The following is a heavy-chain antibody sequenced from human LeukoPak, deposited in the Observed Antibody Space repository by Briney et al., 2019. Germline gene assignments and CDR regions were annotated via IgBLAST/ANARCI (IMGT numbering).Heavy chain of an antibody. CDR3: ARGFEYSSSTGVY. CDR2: ISSNEGST. CDR1: GFSFSSYN. J-gene: IGHJ4*02. Sequence: PGGSLRLSCSASGFSFSSYNMHWVRQAPGKALEYVSTISSNEGSTSYADSVKGRFTISRDNSKNTLYLQMNSLRAEDTAVYYCARGFEYSSSTGVYWGQGTLVTVSS. V-gene: IGHV3-64*04. D-gene: IGHD5-12*01.